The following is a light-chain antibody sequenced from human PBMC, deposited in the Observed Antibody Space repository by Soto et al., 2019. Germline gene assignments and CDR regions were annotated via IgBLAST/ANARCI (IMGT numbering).Light chain of an antibody. Sequence: DIQMTQSPSSLSASVGDRVTITCRASQAISNYLNWYQQRPGKAPKLLIYDASNLERGVPSRFSGTRSGTHFTFAITSLQPEDVATYYCQQYDSLPITFGQGTRLEI. CDR3: QQYDSLPIT. J-gene: IGKJ5*01. V-gene: IGKV1-33*01. CDR1: QAISNY. CDR2: DAS.